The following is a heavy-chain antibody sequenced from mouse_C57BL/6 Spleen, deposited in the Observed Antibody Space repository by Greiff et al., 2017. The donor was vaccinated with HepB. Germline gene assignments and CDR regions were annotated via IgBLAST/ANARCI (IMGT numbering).Heavy chain of an antibody. J-gene: IGHJ1*03. Sequence: EVQLVESGGGLVKPGGSLKLSCAASGFTFSDYGMHWVRQAPEKGLEWVAYISRGSSTIYYADTVKGRFTISRDNAKNTPFLQMPSLRSEDTAMYYCASSYYGSRGGYWYFDVWGTGTTVTVSS. CDR2: ISRGSSTI. CDR3: ASSYYGSRGGYWYFDV. V-gene: IGHV5-17*01. CDR1: GFTFSDYG. D-gene: IGHD1-1*01.